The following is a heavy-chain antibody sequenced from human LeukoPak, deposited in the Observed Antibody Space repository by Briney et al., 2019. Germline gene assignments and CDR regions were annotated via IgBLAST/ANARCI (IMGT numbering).Heavy chain of an antibody. CDR2: IYHSGST. D-gene: IGHD1-26*01. J-gene: IGHJ4*02. Sequence: SETLSLTCTVSGGSISSGGYYWSWIRQPPGKGLEWIGYIYHSGSTYYNPSLKSRVTISVDRSKNQFSLKLSSVTAADTAVYYCARSGSTAHDYWGQGTLVTVSS. CDR1: GGSISSGGYY. CDR3: ARSGSTAHDY. V-gene: IGHV4-30-2*01.